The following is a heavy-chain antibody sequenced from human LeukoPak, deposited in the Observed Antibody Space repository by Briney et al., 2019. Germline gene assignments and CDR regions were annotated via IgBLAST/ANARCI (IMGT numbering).Heavy chain of an antibody. CDR3: ARGKRITIFGVVIGNYYYYYMDV. CDR1: GYTFTSYD. V-gene: IGHV1-8*03. CDR2: MNPNSGNT. Sequence: SSVTVSCKASGYTFTSYDINWVRQAPGQGLEWMGLMNPNSGNTGYPQKFQGRVTITRNTSISTAYVELSSLRSEDTAGYYCARGKRITIFGVVIGNYYYYYMDVWGKGTTVTVSS. D-gene: IGHD3-3*01. J-gene: IGHJ6*03.